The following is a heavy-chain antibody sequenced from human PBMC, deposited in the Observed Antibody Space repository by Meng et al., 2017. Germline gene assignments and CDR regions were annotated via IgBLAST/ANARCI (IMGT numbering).Heavy chain of an antibody. CDR1: GFTFDDYA. D-gene: IGHD5-24*01. J-gene: IGHJ2*01. CDR3: AKAPSKDAYIWYFDL. V-gene: IGHV3-9*01. CDR2: LSWNGGSK. Sequence: GGSLRLSCAASGFTFDDYAMHWVRQAPGKGLEWVSGLSWNGGSKGYANFVKGRFTISRDNAKNSVFLQVNNLRTEDTALYYCAKAPSKDAYIWYFDLWGRGTLVTVSS.